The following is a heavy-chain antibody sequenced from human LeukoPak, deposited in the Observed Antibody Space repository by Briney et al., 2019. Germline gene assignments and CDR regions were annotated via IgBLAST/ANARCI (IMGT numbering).Heavy chain of an antibody. CDR3: ARETGYGDYKGGYGMDV. Sequence: GGSLRLSCTASGFTFSNYGIHWVRQAPGEGLKWVAVIWYDGSKKDYADSVKGRFNISRDNSKNTLYLQMNSLTADDTAEYYCARETGYGDYKGGYGMDVWGQGTTVTVSS. CDR2: IWYDGSKK. D-gene: IGHD4-17*01. V-gene: IGHV3-33*01. CDR1: GFTFSNYG. J-gene: IGHJ6*02.